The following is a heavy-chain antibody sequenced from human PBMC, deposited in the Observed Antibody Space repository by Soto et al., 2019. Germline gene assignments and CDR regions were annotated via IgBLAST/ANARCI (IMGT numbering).Heavy chain of an antibody. CDR1: GYTFTSYG. D-gene: IGHD2-2*01. V-gene: IGHV1-18*01. CDR2: ISAYNGNT. J-gene: IGHJ6*03. CDR3: ARDVPEVKYQLPHTTPYYYYYMDV. Sequence: ASVNVSCKASGYTFTSYGISWVRQAPGQGLEWMGWISAYNGNTNYAQKLQGRVTMTTDTSTSTAYMELRSLRSDDTAVYYCARDVPEVKYQLPHTTPYYYYYMDVWGKGTTVTVSS.